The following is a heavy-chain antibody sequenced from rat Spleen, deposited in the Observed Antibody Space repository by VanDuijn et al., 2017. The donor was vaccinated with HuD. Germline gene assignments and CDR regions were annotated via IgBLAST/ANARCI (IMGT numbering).Heavy chain of an antibody. CDR2: ISPSGGST. D-gene: IGHD1-6*01. V-gene: IGHV5-19*01. CDR1: GFTFSNYD. CDR3: TRDRILRSTGFDH. J-gene: IGHJ2*01. Sequence: EVQLVESGGGLVLPGRSLKLSCAASGFTFSNYDMAWVRQAPTKGLEWVASISPSGGSTYYRDSVKGRFTVSRDNAKSSLYLQMDSLRSEDTATYYCTRDRILRSTGFDHWGQGVMVTVSS.